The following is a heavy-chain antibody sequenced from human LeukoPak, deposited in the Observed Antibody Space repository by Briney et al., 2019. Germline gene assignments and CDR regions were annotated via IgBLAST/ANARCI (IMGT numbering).Heavy chain of an antibody. Sequence: GGSLRLSCAASSFTFQDYGMSWVRQAPGKGLEWVSGIDGIGFSTSYGDSVKGRSTISRDNTKNSLYLQMNSLRAEDTAFYYCVREPCSAGTCYAGGFDYWGQGILVTVSS. CDR3: VREPCSAGTCYAGGFDY. D-gene: IGHD2-15*01. CDR2: IDGIGFST. V-gene: IGHV3-20*04. J-gene: IGHJ4*02. CDR1: SFTFQDYG.